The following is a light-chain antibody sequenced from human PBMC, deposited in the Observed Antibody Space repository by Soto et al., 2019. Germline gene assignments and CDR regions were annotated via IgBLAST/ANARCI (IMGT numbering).Light chain of an antibody. J-gene: IGLJ2*01. V-gene: IGLV2-14*03. CDR1: TNDVGGYNY. CDR2: DVT. CDR3: SSYTSTTTLVV. Sequence: QSALTQPASVSGSPGQSITISCTGTTNDVGGYNYVSWYQHHPGNAPKLIIYDVTNRPSGVSNRFSGSKSGNTASLTISGLQAEDEADYYCSSYTSTTTLVVFGGGTKLTVL.